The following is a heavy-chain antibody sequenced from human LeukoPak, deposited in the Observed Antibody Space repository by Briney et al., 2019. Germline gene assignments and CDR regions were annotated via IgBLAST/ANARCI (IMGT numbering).Heavy chain of an antibody. J-gene: IGHJ4*02. CDR1: GFTISSYW. V-gene: IGHV3-7*01. CDR2: IKQDGSEK. D-gene: IGHD1-26*01. CDR3: ARRRGSYCFDY. Sequence: GGSPRLSCAASGFTISSYWMTWVRQAPGQGLEWVAEIKQDGSEKNYVDSVKGRFTISRDNAKNSLYLQMNSLRAEDMAVYYCARRRGSYCFDYWGQGALVTVSS.